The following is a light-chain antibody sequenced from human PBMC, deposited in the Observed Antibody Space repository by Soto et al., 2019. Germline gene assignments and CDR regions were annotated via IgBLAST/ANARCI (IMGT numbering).Light chain of an antibody. V-gene: IGKV1-5*03. CDR1: QGISTW. CDR2: KAS. Sequence: DIQMTQSPSTLSASVGDRVTITCRASQGISTWLAWYQQKPGKALKVLIYKASSLESGVPSRFSGSGYGTEFTLTISSLQPDDFATYYCQQYNTYSSLTFGGGTKVDIK. J-gene: IGKJ4*01. CDR3: QQYNTYSSLT.